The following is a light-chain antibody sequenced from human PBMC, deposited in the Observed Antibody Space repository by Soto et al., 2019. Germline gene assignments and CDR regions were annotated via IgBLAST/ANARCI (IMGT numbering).Light chain of an antibody. V-gene: IGKV1-39*01. J-gene: IGKJ3*01. CDR3: QQSYNTPFT. Sequence: DIQMTQSPSSLSASEGDRVNITCRASQSINSFLNWYQQKSGKAPKLLIYDASTLQSGVPSRFSGSGSETEFTLTITNLQPDDFATYYCQQSYNTPFTFGPGTKVDVK. CDR2: DAS. CDR1: QSINSF.